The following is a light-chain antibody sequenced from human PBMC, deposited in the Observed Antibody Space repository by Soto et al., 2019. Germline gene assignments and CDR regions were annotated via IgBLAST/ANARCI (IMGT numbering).Light chain of an antibody. J-gene: IGLJ2*01. CDR3: GSYTSSSTLVV. CDR2: DVS. V-gene: IGLV2-14*01. Sequence: QSALTQPASVSGSPGQSITISCTGTSSDVGGYNYVSWNQRHPGKAPKLMIYDVSNRPSGVSNRFSGSKSGNTASLTISGLQAEDEADYYCGSYTSSSTLVVFGGGTKLTVL. CDR1: SSDVGGYNY.